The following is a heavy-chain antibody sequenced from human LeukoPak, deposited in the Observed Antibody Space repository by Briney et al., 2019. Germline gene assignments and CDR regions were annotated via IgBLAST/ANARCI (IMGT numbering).Heavy chain of an antibody. J-gene: IGHJ3*02. CDR3: ARDPYSGLDAFDI. CDR2: IHHSGST. V-gene: IGHV4-38-2*02. Sequence: SETLSLTCTVSGYSISSGDYWGWIRQPPGKGLEWIGSIHHSGSTYYNSTLKSRVTISVDTSKNQISLKLTSVTAADTAVYYCARDPYSGLDAFDIWGQGTMVTVSS. CDR1: GYSISSGDY. D-gene: IGHD4-23*01.